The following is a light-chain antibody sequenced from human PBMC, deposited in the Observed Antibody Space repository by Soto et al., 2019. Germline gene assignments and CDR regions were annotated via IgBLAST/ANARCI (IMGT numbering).Light chain of an antibody. J-gene: IGKJ1*01. CDR1: QDIKNY. CDR3: QQYEDLPWT. Sequence: DIQMTQSPSSLSASVGDRVTITCQASQDIKNYLNWYQQKPGKAPKLLIYDASNLETGVPSTFSGGGSGTDFTFTISSLQPEDIATYYCQQYEDLPWTFGRGTKVEIK. V-gene: IGKV1-33*01. CDR2: DAS.